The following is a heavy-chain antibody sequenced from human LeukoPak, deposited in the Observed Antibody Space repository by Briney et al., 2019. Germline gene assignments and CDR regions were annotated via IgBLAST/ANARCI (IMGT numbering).Heavy chain of an antibody. CDR1: GYTLTELS. Sequence: ASVKVSCKVSGYTLTELSMHWVRQAPGEGLEWMGGFDPEDGETIYAQKFQGRVTTTEDTSTDTAYMELSSLRSEDTAVYYCATYCSSTSCYSPEGWGQGTLVTVSS. CDR2: FDPEDGET. J-gene: IGHJ4*02. D-gene: IGHD2-2*02. CDR3: ATYCSSTSCYSPEG. V-gene: IGHV1-24*01.